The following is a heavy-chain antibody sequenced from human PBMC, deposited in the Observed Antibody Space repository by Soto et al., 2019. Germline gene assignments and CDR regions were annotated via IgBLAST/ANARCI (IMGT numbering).Heavy chain of an antibody. J-gene: IGHJ6*02. Sequence: QAQLVQSGAELKKPGASVKVSCRASGYTFTAFYIHWMRQAPEQGLEWLGWINPNSGGTNYAQKFQGRVTVTRDTSVNTAYMDLSSLKSDYTAVYYCAREGPLSGGDYFGMDVWGQGTTVTVSS. CDR3: AREGPLSGGDYFGMDV. CDR2: INPNSGGT. CDR1: GYTFTAFY. D-gene: IGHD3-10*01. V-gene: IGHV1-2*02.